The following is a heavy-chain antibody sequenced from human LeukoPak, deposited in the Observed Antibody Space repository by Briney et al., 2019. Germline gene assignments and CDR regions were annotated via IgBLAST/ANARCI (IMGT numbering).Heavy chain of an antibody. V-gene: IGHV3-33*01. Sequence: GRSPRLSCAASGFTFSTYGMHWVRQAPGKGLEWVALIWYDGSHKYYADSVKGRFTISRDNSKNTLYLQMNSLRAEDTAVYYCARVKTSGWLDAFDIWGQGTMVTVSS. CDR3: ARVKTSGWLDAFDI. D-gene: IGHD6-19*01. CDR1: GFTFSTYG. J-gene: IGHJ3*02. CDR2: IWYDGSHK.